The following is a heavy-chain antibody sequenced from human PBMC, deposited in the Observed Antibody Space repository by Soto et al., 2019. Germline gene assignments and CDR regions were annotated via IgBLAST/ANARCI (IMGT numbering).Heavy chain of an antibody. Sequence: EVQLVESGGGLVQPGGSLRLSCAASGFTVSNNYMIWFRLPPGKGLEWVSLIYSGGTTYYADSVKGRFTISRDNSKNTTYLKMNSLRVEDTAVYYCARNGWGMATVGMWGPGTLVTVSS. CDR1: GFTVSNNY. CDR3: ARNGWGMATVGM. D-gene: IGHD4-4*01. CDR2: IYSGGTT. V-gene: IGHV3-53*01. J-gene: IGHJ1*01.